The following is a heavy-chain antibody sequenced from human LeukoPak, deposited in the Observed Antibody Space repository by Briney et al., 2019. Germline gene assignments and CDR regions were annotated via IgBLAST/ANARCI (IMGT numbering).Heavy chain of an antibody. CDR1: GCTFSDYA. J-gene: IGHJ4*02. V-gene: IGHV1-69*06. Sequence: GASVKVSCKASGCTFSDYAIIWVRQAPGQGLEWMGRIIPIFGTANYQQKFQGKVRHSAGTSTNTAYLDVSSLRAGDADVHLCMRDPHLYHDMGRSDEGISYWGQGAMVTVSS. CDR2: IIPIFGTA. CDR3: MRDPHLYHDMGRSDEGISY. D-gene: IGHD3-22*01.